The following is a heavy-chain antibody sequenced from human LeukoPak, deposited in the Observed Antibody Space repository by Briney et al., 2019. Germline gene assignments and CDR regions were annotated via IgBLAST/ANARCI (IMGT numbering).Heavy chain of an antibody. D-gene: IGHD2-15*01. CDR3: AKQLGYCSDGSCYFPY. CDR2: ISNNGGYT. CDR1: GFMFSSNW. Sequence: GGSLRLSCAASGFMFSSNWMSWVRLAPGKGLEWVSAISNNGGYTYYADSVQGRFTISRDNSKSTLCLQMNSLRAEDTAVYYCAKQLGYCSDGSCYFPYWGQGTLVTVSS. J-gene: IGHJ4*02. V-gene: IGHV3-23*01.